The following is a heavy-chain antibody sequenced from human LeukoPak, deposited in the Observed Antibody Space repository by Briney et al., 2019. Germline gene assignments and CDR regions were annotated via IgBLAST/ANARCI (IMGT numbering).Heavy chain of an antibody. Sequence: SQTLSLTCTVSGGSISSGSYYWSWIRQPAGKGLEWIGRIYTSGSTNYNPSLKSRVTISVDTSKNQFSLKLSSVTAADTAVYYCARVGGSYSYGSVDYWGQGTLVTVSS. CDR1: GGSISSGSYY. CDR3: ARVGGSYSYGSVDY. V-gene: IGHV4-61*02. D-gene: IGHD5-18*01. J-gene: IGHJ4*02. CDR2: IYTSGST.